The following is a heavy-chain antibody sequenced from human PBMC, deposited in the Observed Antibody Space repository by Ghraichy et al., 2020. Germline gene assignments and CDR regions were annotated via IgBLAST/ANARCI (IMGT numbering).Heavy chain of an antibody. CDR3: ARGIGHSLTSSTPTFGRNYWYFDL. V-gene: IGHV4-34*01. Sequence: SETLSLTCAVYGGSFSGYYWSWIRQPPGKGLEWIGEINHSGSTNYNPSLKSRVTISVDTSKNQFSLKLSSVTAADTAVYYCARGIGHSLTSSTPTFGRNYWYFDLWGRGTLVTVSS. CDR2: INHSGST. J-gene: IGHJ2*01. D-gene: IGHD2/OR15-2a*01. CDR1: GGSFSGYY.